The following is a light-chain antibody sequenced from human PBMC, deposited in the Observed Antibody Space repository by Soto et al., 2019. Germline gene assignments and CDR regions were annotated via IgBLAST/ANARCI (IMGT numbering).Light chain of an antibody. CDR2: DAS. CDR1: QGIYNY. V-gene: IGKV1-27*01. Sequence: DIQMTQSPSSLSASIGDSVTITCRASQGIYNYLAWYQQKPGKVPRLLIYDASTLQSGVPARFSCSGSGADCTLTLSILQPEAVATSSCQYYHDAPSCSFGGGTKLEIK. CDR3: QYYHDAPSCS. J-gene: IGKJ4*01.